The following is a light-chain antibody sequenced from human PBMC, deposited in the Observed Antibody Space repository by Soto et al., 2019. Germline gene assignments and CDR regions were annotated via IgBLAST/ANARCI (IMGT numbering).Light chain of an antibody. V-gene: IGKV1-33*01. CDR3: QQSYRAQWT. Sequence: DIQMTQSPPSLSASVGDIFTISCQSSHDIGNSLNWYQHKPGKAPKLVIYDAYNLETGVPSTFSGSGFGTNFIFAISSLQLEDLATYYCQQSYRAQWTFGQGTKVDI. CDR2: DAY. J-gene: IGKJ1*01. CDR1: HDIGNS.